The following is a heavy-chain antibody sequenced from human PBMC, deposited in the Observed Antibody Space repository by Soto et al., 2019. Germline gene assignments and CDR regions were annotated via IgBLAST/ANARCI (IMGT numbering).Heavy chain of an antibody. J-gene: IGHJ6*02. V-gene: IGHV4-31*03. D-gene: IGHD1-1*01. CDR2: ISYSGST. CDR3: ARDPGGGYYYYGMDV. CDR1: AGSISSGRYY. Sequence: QVQLQESGPGLVKPSQTLSLTCTVSAGSISSGRYYWSWIRQHPGKGLEWIGYISYSGSTYSNPSLKSRVTMSVDTSKNQFSLKLSSVTAADTAVYYCARDPGGGYYYYGMDVWGQGTTVTVSS.